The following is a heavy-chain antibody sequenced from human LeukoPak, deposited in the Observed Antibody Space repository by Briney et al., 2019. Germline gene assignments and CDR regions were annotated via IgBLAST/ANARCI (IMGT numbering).Heavy chain of an antibody. CDR3: AARLSQWLVSYYFHY. J-gene: IGHJ4*02. CDR1: GGSISSSSNY. Sequence: SETLSLTCTVSGGSISSSSNYWGWIRQPPGKGLEWIGSIYYNRNTYYNPSLKSRVTISVDTSKNQFSLKLSSVTAADTAVYYCAARLSQWLVSYYFHYWDQGTLVTVSS. D-gene: IGHD6-19*01. CDR2: IYYNRNT. V-gene: IGHV4-39*01.